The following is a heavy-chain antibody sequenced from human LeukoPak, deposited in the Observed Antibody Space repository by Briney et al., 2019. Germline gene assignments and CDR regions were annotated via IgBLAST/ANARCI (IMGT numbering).Heavy chain of an antibody. CDR3: ARRLSYYYHMDV. V-gene: IGHV4-39*01. CDR2: IYYSGST. D-gene: IGHD3-16*01. J-gene: IGHJ6*03. Sequence: PSETLSLTCTVSGGSISSGTYYWGWIRQPPGKGLEWIGSIYYSGSTYYNPSLKSRVTISVDTSKNQFSLKLSSVTAADTALYYCARRLSYYYHMDVWGKGTTVTVSS. CDR1: GGSISSGTYY.